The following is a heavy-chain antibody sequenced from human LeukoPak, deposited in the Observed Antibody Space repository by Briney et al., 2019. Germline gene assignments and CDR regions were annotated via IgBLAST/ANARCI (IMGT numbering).Heavy chain of an antibody. V-gene: IGHV1-18*01. CDR2: ISAYNGNT. J-gene: IGHJ4*02. CDR1: GYTFTSYG. Sequence: ASVKVSCKASGYTFTSYGISWVRQAPGQGLEWMGWISAYNGNTNYAQKLQGRVTMTTDTSTSTAYMELRSLRSDDTAVYYCARDRPYMYSYDSSGYYLGLYWGQGTLVTVSS. CDR3: ARDRPYMYSYDSSGYYLGLY. D-gene: IGHD3-22*01.